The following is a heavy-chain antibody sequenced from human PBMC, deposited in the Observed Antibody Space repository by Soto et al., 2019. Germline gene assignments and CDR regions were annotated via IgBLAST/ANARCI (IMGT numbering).Heavy chain of an antibody. Sequence: PSETLSLTCAVSSFSISSGYYWGWVRQPPGKGLEWIGSIYHSGTTDYNPSLNSRATMSVETSKNQFSLKLSSVTAADTAVYYCARDIASYAYGEGYWGQGIQVTVSS. J-gene: IGHJ4*02. CDR1: SFSISSGYY. D-gene: IGHD2-21*01. CDR3: ARDIASYAYGEGY. CDR2: IYHSGTT. V-gene: IGHV4-38-2*02.